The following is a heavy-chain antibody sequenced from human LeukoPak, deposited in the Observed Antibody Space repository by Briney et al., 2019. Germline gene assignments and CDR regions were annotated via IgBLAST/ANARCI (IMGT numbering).Heavy chain of an antibody. J-gene: IGHJ4*02. CDR1: VYTFSNYG. CDR3: ARDLTAGRLVAGVVY. Sequence: GASVKVSCKASVYTFSNYGISWVRQAPGQGLEWMGWISAYNGNTNYAQKFQGRVTMTTDTSTYTVYMELRSLRSDDTAVYYCARDLTAGRLVAGVVYWGQGTLVTVSS. CDR2: ISAYNGNT. D-gene: IGHD7-27*01. V-gene: IGHV1-18*01.